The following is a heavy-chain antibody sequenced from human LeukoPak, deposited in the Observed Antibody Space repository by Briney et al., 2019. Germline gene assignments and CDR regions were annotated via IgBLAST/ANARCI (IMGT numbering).Heavy chain of an antibody. D-gene: IGHD2-2*01. J-gene: IGHJ3*02. CDR3: ARAAGVPAARYAFDI. CDR2: INPNSGGT. V-gene: IGHV1-2*04. CDR1: GYTFTGYY. Sequence: ASVKLSCNASGYTFTGYYMHWVRQAPGQGLEWMGWINPNSGGTNYAQKFQGWVTMTRDTSISTAYMELSRLRSDDTAVYYCARAAGVPAARYAFDIWGQGTMVTVSS.